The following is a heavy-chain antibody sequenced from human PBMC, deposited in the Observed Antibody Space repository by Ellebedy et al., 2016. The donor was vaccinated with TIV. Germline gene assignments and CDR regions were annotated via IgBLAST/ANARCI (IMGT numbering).Heavy chain of an antibody. CDR1: GGSINSYY. CDR3: ARTLTLTAGGFDF. CDR2: IHYSGST. J-gene: IGHJ4*02. Sequence: SETLSLTXSLSGGSINSYYWSWIRQPPGKGLAWLGYIHYSGSTNYNPSLKSLVTISEDTSKNRFSLKLSSVSAADTAVYYCARTLTLTAGGFDFWGQGSLVTVSS. D-gene: IGHD3-16*02. V-gene: IGHV4-59*01.